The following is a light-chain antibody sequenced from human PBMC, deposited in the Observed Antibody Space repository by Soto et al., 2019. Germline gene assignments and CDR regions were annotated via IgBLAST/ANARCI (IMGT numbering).Light chain of an antibody. CDR1: ISDVGGYNF. CDR2: DVS. J-gene: IGLJ1*01. V-gene: IGLV2-14*03. CDR3: SSFTGSNYV. Sequence: SVLTQPASVSGSPGQLITISCTGTISDVGGYNFVSWYQQYPGKAPKLMICDVSNRPSGVSNRFSGSKSGNTASLTISELQAEDEADYYCSSFTGSNYVFGTGTKVTVL.